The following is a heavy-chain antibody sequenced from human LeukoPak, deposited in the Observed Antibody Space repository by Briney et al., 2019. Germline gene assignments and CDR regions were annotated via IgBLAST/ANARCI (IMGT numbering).Heavy chain of an antibody. CDR3: ARVSWSHYGSGSYYLSYYYYYYMDV. D-gene: IGHD3-10*01. CDR1: GFTLSNYN. CDR2: ISSSSSYI. J-gene: IGHJ6*03. V-gene: IGHV3-21*01. Sequence: GGSLRLSCAASGFTLSNYNMNWVRQAPGKGLEWVSSISSSSSYIYYADSVKGRFTISRDNAKNSLYLQMNSLRAEDTAVYYCARVSWSHYGSGSYYLSYYYYYYMDVWGKGTTVTVSS.